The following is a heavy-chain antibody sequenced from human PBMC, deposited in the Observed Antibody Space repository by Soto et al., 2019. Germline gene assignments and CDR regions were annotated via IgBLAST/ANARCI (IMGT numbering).Heavy chain of an antibody. V-gene: IGHV3-9*01. CDR1: GFTFEAYS. J-gene: IGHJ3*01. CDR3: TKRRSARPGFDAFDL. CDR2: ISGDSGSS. Sequence: PGGSLRLSCAASGFTFEAYSLHWVRQLPGKGLEWVAGISGDSGSSGYADSVRGRFTVSRDNAKNSLFLQMSSLSPEDTALYYCTKRRSARPGFDAFDLWRQRTMVTVSS.